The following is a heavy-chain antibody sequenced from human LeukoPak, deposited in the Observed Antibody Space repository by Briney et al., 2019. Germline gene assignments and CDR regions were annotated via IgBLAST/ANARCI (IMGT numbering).Heavy chain of an antibody. CDR2: ISGSGGST. D-gene: IGHD3-10*01. CDR1: GFTFSSYA. V-gene: IGHV3-23*01. Sequence: GGSLRLSCAASGFTFSSYAMSWVRQAPGKGLEWVSGISGSGGSTYYADSVKGRFTISRDSSKNTVYLQMNGLGVDETAVYYCAKGSDYGSGSFYKYDYFDYWGQGTLVTVSS. J-gene: IGHJ4*02. CDR3: AKGSDYGSGSFYKYDYFDY.